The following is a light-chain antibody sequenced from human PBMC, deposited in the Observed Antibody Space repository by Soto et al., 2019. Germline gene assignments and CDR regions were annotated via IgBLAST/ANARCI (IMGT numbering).Light chain of an antibody. J-gene: IGKJ4*01. CDR3: QQYNSSPLT. CDR1: QSISTW. Sequence: DIQMTQSPSTLSASVGDRVHITCRANQSISTWLAWYQQKPGKAPELLIYEASSLQSGVPSRFSGSGSGTEFTLTISSLQPDDFATYYRQQYNSSPLTFGGGTKVEIK. CDR2: EAS. V-gene: IGKV1-5*01.